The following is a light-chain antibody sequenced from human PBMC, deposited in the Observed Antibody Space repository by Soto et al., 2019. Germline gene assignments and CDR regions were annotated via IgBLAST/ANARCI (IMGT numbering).Light chain of an antibody. CDR3: QQYHSYWT. CDR2: DAS. CDR1: QNIRSR. Sequence: DFQMTQSPSTLSASVGDRVTITCRASQNIRSRLAWFQQKPGKAPKLLIYDASSLESGVPQRFSGSGSGTEFTLPTSTWRPENFSTYYCQQYHSYWTFGQGTKVE. V-gene: IGKV1-5*01. J-gene: IGKJ1*01.